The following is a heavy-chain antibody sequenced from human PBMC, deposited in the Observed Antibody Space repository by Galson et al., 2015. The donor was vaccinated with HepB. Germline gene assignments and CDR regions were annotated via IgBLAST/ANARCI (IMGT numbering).Heavy chain of an antibody. CDR2: TYYRSKWFY. CDR1: GDSVSSHNAA. J-gene: IGHJ4*02. D-gene: IGHD1-1*01. CDR3: ARQQNGGWNV. V-gene: IGHV6-1*01. Sequence: CAISGDSVSSHNAAWNWIRQSPSRGLEWLGRTYYRSKWFYEYALSMQGRITINPDTSKNQFSLQLSSVTPEDTAVYYCARQQNGGWNVWGQGTLVTVSS.